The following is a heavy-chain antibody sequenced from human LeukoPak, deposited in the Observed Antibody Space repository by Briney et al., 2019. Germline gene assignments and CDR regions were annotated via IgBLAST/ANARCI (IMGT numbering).Heavy chain of an antibody. CDR3: ARDFSSSSTVYYYYYMDV. CDR1: GGSISSGTYY. V-gene: IGHV4-39*07. Sequence: PSETLSLTCTVSGGSISSGTYYWGWVRQPPGKGLEWIGTIYYSGTTYYNPSLKSRVTISIDTSKNHFSLKLSSVTAAHTAIYYCARDFSSSSTVYYYYYMDVWGKGTTVTVSS. D-gene: IGHD6-6*01. J-gene: IGHJ6*03. CDR2: IYYSGTT.